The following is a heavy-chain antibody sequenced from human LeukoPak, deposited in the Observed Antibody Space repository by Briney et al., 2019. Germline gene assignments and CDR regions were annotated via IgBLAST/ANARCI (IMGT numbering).Heavy chain of an antibody. CDR3: ARGDSYVQIDY. CDR1: GGSISSRSYY. J-gene: IGHJ4*02. Sequence: PSETLSLTCTVSGGSISSRSYYGGWRRQPPGKGLEGIGSMYYSGSTNYSPSLKSRVTISVDTSKNQFSLKLSSVTAADTAVYYCARGDSYVQIDYWGQGTLVTVSS. V-gene: IGHV4-39*01. D-gene: IGHD2-21*02. CDR2: MYYSGST.